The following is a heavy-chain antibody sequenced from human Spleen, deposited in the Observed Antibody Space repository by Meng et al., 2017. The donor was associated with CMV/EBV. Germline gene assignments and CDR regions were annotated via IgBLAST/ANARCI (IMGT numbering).Heavy chain of an antibody. CDR1: GFTFTHYA. J-gene: IGHJ2*01. CDR3: AKTGLTGDLHWYFDL. Sequence: SGFTFTHYAMHWVRQAPGNGLEWVAVIAFDDYNKYYADSVRGLFTISRDTYKNTLFLQMHSLRPDDTAIYYCAKTGLTGDLHWYFDLWGRGTLVTVSS. CDR2: IAFDDYNK. D-gene: IGHD7-27*01. V-gene: IGHV3-30*04.